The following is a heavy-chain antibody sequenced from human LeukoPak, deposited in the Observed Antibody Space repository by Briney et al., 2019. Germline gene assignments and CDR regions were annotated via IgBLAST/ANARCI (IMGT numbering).Heavy chain of an antibody. D-gene: IGHD6-13*01. J-gene: IGHJ5*02. Sequence: SETLSLTCAVYGGSFSGYYWSWIRQPPGKGLEWIGEINHSGSTNYNPSLKSRVTISVDASKNQFSLKLSSVTAADTAVYYCARGPYSRRFDPWGQGTLVTVSS. CDR1: GGSFSGYY. V-gene: IGHV4-34*01. CDR2: INHSGST. CDR3: ARGPYSRRFDP.